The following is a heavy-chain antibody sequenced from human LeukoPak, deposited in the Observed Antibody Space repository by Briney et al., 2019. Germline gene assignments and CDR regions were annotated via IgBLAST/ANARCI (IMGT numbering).Heavy chain of an antibody. D-gene: IGHD2-2*01. J-gene: IGHJ5*02. CDR1: GYTFTGYY. V-gene: IGHV1-2*02. Sequence: ASVKVSCKASGYTFTGYYMHWVRQAPGQGLEWMGWINPNSGGRNYAQKFQGRVTMTRDTSISTAYMELSRLRSDDTAVYYCAREGIVVVPAAIEYWFDPWGQRTLVTVSS. CDR3: AREGIVVVPAAIEYWFDP. CDR2: INPNSGGR.